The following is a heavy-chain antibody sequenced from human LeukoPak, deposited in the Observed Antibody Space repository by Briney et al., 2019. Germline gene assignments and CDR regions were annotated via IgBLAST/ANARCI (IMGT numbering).Heavy chain of an antibody. Sequence: SSETLSLTCTVSGVSISSGPCYWTWIRQPAGKGLEWIGRIHTSGSTSYYPSLKSRVTISVDTSKNQFSLKLSSVTAADTAVYYCAREVGVRYFDLADAFDIWGQGTMVTVSS. V-gene: IGHV4-61*02. CDR2: IHTSGST. CDR1: GVSISSGPCY. J-gene: IGHJ3*02. CDR3: AREVGVRYFDLADAFDI. D-gene: IGHD3-9*01.